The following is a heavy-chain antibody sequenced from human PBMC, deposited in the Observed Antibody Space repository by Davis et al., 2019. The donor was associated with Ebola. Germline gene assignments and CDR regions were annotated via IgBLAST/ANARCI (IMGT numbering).Heavy chain of an antibody. CDR3: ARDTTYSSGSDI. D-gene: IGHD6-19*01. J-gene: IGHJ3*02. Sequence: ASVKASCKASGYTFTSYGISWVRQAPGQGLEWMGWISAYNGNTNYAQKFQGRVTITADESTSTAYMELSSLRSEDTAVYYCARDTTYSSGSDIWGQGTMVTVSS. CDR2: ISAYNGNT. V-gene: IGHV1-18*01. CDR1: GYTFTSYG.